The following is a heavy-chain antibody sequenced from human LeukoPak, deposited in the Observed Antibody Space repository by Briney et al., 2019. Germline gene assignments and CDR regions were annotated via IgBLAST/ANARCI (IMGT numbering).Heavy chain of an antibody. CDR2: INPSGGST. D-gene: IGHD6-19*01. Sequence: ASVTVSCTASGYTFTSYYMHWVRQAPGQGLEWMGIINPSGGSTSYAQKFQGRVNMTRDTSTSTVYMELSSLRSEDTAVYYCARVKSGSSGWYSEFDPWGQGALVTVSS. J-gene: IGHJ5*02. CDR1: GYTFTSYY. V-gene: IGHV1-46*01. CDR3: ARVKSGSSGWYSEFDP.